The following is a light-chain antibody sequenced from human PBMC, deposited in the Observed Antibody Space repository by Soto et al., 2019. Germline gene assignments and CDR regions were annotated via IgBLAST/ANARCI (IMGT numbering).Light chain of an antibody. CDR3: QHYNSYSDA. J-gene: IGKJ1*01. Sequence: DIQMTQSPSTLSGSVGDRVTITCRASQTISSWLAWYQQKPGKAPKVLIYKASTLKSGVPSRFSGSGSSAAITLTITRLQPDELATYYCQHYNSYSDAFGQGTKVELK. CDR2: KAS. V-gene: IGKV1-5*03. CDR1: QTISSW.